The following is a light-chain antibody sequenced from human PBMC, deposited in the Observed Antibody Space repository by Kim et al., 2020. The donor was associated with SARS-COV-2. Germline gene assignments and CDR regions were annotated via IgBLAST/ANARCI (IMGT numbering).Light chain of an antibody. CDR2: SAS. CDR1: QGISNY. V-gene: IGKV1-27*01. CDR3: QKQYDVPLT. J-gene: IGKJ3*01. Sequence: ACVRDRGPNTCRGSQGISNYLAWYQQKPGNVPDLLIYSASTLQSGVPSRFSGTGSGTDFTLTISSLQPEDVATYYCQKQYDVPLTFGPGTKVDIK.